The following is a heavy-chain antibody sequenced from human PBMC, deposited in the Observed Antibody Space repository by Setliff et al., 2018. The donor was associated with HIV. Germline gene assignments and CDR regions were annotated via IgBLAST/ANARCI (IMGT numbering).Heavy chain of an antibody. J-gene: IGHJ1*01. Sequence: ASVKVSCKASGCIFTSYGISWVRQAPGQGLEWMGWISAYNGNTNYAQKFQGRVSMTIDTSTSTAYMGLRSLRPDDTAVYFCARDPSSGIYYDSSGQYFQNWGQGTLVTVS. CDR1: GCIFTSYG. CDR3: ARDPSSGIYYDSSGQYFQN. CDR2: ISAYNGNT. D-gene: IGHD3-22*01. V-gene: IGHV1-18*01.